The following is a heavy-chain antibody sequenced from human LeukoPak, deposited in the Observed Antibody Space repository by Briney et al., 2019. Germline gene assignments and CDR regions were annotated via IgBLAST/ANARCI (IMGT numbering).Heavy chain of an antibody. D-gene: IGHD4-17*01. CDR3: ARYGDYDYYYMDV. V-gene: IGHV3-53*01. CDR1: GFAVSSNY. Sequence: GGSLRLSCAASGFAVSSNYMSWVRQAPGQGLEWVSVIYSGGTTYYADHVRGRFTISRDNSKNTLYLQMNSLRAEDTAVYYCARYGDYDYYYMDVWGKGTTVTVSS. J-gene: IGHJ6*03. CDR2: IYSGGTT.